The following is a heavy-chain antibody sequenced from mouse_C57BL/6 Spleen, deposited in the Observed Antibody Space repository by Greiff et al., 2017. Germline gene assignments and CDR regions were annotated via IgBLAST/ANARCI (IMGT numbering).Heavy chain of an antibody. CDR3: ARQLGLREFYFDY. D-gene: IGHD3-1*01. J-gene: IGHJ2*01. V-gene: IGHV2-2*01. CDR1: GFSLTSYG. Sequence: VQGVESGPGLVQPSQSLSITCTVSGFSLTSYGVHWVRQSPGKGLEWLGVIWSGGSTDYNAAFISRLSISKDNSKSQFFFKMNSLQADDTAIYYCARQLGLREFYFDYWGQGTTLTVSS. CDR2: IWSGGST.